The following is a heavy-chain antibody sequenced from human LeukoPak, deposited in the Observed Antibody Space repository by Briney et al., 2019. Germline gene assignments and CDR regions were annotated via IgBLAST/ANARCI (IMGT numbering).Heavy chain of an antibody. J-gene: IGHJ3*02. Sequence: GGSLRLSCAASGFTFISYSMNWVRLAPGKGLEWVSSISGSSNYIYYADSVKGRFTISRGNAKNSLYLQMNSLRVEDTAVYYCARDESGDNDAFDIWGQGTMVAVSS. CDR2: ISGSSNYI. CDR3: ARDESGDNDAFDI. CDR1: GFTFISYS. D-gene: IGHD2-21*01. V-gene: IGHV3-21*01.